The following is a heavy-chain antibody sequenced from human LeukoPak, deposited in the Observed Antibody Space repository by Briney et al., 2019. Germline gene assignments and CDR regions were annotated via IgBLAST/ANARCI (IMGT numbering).Heavy chain of an antibody. Sequence: PSETLSLTCAVYGGSFSGYYWSWIRQPPGKGLEWIGEINHSGSTNYNPSLKSRVTISVDTSKNQFSLKLSSVTAADTAVYYCARVKIAGRGSRIDYWGQGTLVTVSS. CDR1: GGSFSGYY. CDR2: INHSGST. J-gene: IGHJ4*02. D-gene: IGHD2-21*01. CDR3: ARVKIAGRGSRIDY. V-gene: IGHV4-34*01.